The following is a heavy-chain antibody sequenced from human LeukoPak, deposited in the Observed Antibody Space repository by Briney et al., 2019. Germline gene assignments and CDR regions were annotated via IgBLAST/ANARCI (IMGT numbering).Heavy chain of an antibody. CDR3: ARGMQWLDYYFDY. CDR1: VYSFTSYW. D-gene: IGHD6-19*01. V-gene: IGHV5-51*01. CDR2: IYPGDSDT. J-gene: IGHJ4*02. Sequence: RGESLKISCQGSVYSFTSYWIGWVRQMPGKGLEWMGIIYPGDSDTRYSPSFQGQVTISADKSISTAYLQWSSLKASDTAMYYCARGMQWLDYYFDYWGQGTLVTVSS.